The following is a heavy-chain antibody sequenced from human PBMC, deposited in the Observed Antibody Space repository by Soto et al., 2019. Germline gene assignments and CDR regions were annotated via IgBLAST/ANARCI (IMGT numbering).Heavy chain of an antibody. V-gene: IGHV3-11*01. CDR2: ISSSSAI. Sequence: LGGSLRLSCAASGFTFTDHYMTWIRQAPGKGLEWVSYISSSSAIYYAASVKGRFTISRDNAKNSVYLQMNSLRADDTAVYYCASDLRLRFPNLDYWGQGTLVTVSS. CDR1: GFTFTDHY. D-gene: IGHD5-12*01. J-gene: IGHJ4*02. CDR3: ASDLRLRFPNLDY.